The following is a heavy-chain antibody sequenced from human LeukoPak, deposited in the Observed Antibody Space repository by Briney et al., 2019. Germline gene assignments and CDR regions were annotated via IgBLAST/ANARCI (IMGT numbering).Heavy chain of an antibody. J-gene: IGHJ5*02. V-gene: IGHV4-34*01. CDR2: INHSGST. Sequence: SETLSLTCAVCGGSFSGYYWSWIRQPPGKGLEWIGEINHSGSTNYNPSLKSRVTISVDTSKNQFSLKLSSVTAADTAVYYCARVYYDFWSGYSSWFDPWGQGTLVTVSS. D-gene: IGHD3-3*01. CDR1: GGSFSGYY. CDR3: ARVYYDFWSGYSSWFDP.